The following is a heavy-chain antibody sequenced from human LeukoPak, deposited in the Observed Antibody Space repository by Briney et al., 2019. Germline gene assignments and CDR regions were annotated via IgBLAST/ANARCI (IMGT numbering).Heavy chain of an antibody. Sequence: GRSLRLSCAASGFTFSSYAMHWVRQAPGKGLEGVAVISYDGSNKYYADSVKGRFTISRDNSKNTLYLQMNSQRAEDTAVYYCARDTGEEQWLVQIDYWGQGTLVTVSS. D-gene: IGHD6-19*01. CDR1: GFTFSSYA. V-gene: IGHV3-30*01. CDR3: ARDTGEEQWLVQIDY. CDR2: ISYDGSNK. J-gene: IGHJ4*02.